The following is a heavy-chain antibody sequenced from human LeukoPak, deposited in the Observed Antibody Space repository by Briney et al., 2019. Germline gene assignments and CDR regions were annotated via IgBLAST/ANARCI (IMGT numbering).Heavy chain of an antibody. J-gene: IGHJ4*02. Sequence: PGGSLGLSCAASGFTFSNAWMNWVRQAPGKGLEWVSYISSSGSTIYYADSVKGRFTISRDNAKNSLYLQMNSLRAEDTAVYYCASLMGDDYWAREPWSPSPQ. CDR3: ASLMGDDY. V-gene: IGHV3-48*04. CDR1: GFTFSNAW. D-gene: IGHD3-16*01. CDR2: ISSSGSTI.